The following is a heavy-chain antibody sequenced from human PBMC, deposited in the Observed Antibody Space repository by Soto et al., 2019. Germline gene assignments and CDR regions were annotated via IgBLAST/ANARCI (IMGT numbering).Heavy chain of an antibody. J-gene: IGHJ5*02. V-gene: IGHV4-30-2*06. CDR1: GGSISSGAYS. D-gene: IGHD2-2*01. CDR3: ARDNSGCSNSDCYLSGWFDP. CDR2: IYQSGST. Sequence: QLQLRESGAGLVKPSETLSLTCTVSGGSISSGAYSWTWIRQSPGKGLEWLGFIYQSGSTYYSPSRTSRFSISRDKSKNPVALNLRSVTAADTAVYYCARDNSGCSNSDCYLSGWFDPWGQGTLVTVSS.